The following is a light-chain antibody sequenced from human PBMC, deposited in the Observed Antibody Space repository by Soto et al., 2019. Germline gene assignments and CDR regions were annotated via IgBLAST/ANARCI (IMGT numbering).Light chain of an antibody. CDR1: QSVSNDF. J-gene: IGKJ5*01. CDR3: QQYHNWPPIT. CDR2: GAS. V-gene: IGKV3-15*01. Sequence: EVMMTQFPDTVSLSPGERATLSCRASQSVSNDFLAWYQQKPGQAPRLLIYGASTRATGIPARFSGSGSGTEFTLTISSLQSEDFAVYYCQQYHNWPPITFGQGTRLEIK.